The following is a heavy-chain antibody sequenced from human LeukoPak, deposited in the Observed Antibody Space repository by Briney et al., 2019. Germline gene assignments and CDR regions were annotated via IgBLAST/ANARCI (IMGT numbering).Heavy chain of an antibody. J-gene: IGHJ4*02. V-gene: IGHV3-7*01. CDR3: ARGLEIFDY. D-gene: IGHD3-3*01. CDR2: IKQDGSEK. Sequence: GSLRLSCAASGFTFSNYWMSWVRQAPGKGLEWVANIKQDGSEKYYVDSVKGRFTISRDNAKNSLYLQMSSLRAEDTAVYYCARGLEIFDYWGQGTLVTVSS. CDR1: GFTFSNYW.